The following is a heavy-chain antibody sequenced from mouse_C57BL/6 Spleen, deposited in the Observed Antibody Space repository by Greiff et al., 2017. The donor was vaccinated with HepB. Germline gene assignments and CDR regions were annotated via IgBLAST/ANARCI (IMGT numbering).Heavy chain of an antibody. Sequence: QVQLQQPGAELVRPGSSVKLSCKASGYTFTSYWMDWVKQRPGQGLEWIGWIYPRDGSTKYNEKFKGKATLTVDTSSSTAYMELHSLTSEDSAVYFCDGYDYDGAWFAYWGQGTLVTVSA. CDR3: DGYDYDGAWFAY. D-gene: IGHD2-4*01. J-gene: IGHJ3*01. CDR1: GYTFTSYW. CDR2: IYPRDGST. V-gene: IGHV1-85*01.